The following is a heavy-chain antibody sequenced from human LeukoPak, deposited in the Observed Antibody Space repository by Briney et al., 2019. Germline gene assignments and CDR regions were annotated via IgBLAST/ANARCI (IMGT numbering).Heavy chain of an antibody. J-gene: IGHJ6*03. D-gene: IGHD2-2*01. V-gene: IGHV1-8*03. CDR1: GYTFTSYD. CDR2: MNPNSGNT. Sequence: ASVKVSCKASGYTFTSYDINWVRQATGQGLEWMGWMNPNSGNTGYAQKLQGRVTITRNTSISTAYMELSSLRSEDTAVYYCARGTSSWTLYYYYYMDVWGKGTTVTVSS. CDR3: ARGTSSWTLYYYYYMDV.